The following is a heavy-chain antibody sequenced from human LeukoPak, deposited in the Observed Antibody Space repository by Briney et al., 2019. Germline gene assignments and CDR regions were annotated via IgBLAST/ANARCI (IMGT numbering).Heavy chain of an antibody. D-gene: IGHD3-10*01. Sequence: PGGFLRLSCASSGFIFSSYSMNWVRQAPGKGLEWVSSISLSGTYTYYADSLKGRFTISRDNAKNSLSLQMNSLRAEDTAVYYCAREGDGWFGALFTDYWGQGTLVTVSS. CDR3: AREGDGWFGALFTDY. J-gene: IGHJ4*02. V-gene: IGHV3-21*04. CDR1: GFIFSSYS. CDR2: ISLSGTYT.